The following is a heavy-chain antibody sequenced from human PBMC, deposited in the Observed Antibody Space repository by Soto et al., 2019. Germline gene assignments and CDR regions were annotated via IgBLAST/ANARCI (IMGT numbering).Heavy chain of an antibody. J-gene: IGHJ4*02. Sequence: EVQLVESGGGLVQPGGSLRLSCAASGFTFSSNDMHWVRQATGKGLEWVSAIGTAGDTYYPGSVKGRFTISRENAKNSLYLQTNSLISGDTAVYYCARFAVGQLYDYWGQGTLVTVSS. D-gene: IGHD6-13*01. CDR2: IGTAGDT. V-gene: IGHV3-13*04. CDR1: GFTFSSND. CDR3: ARFAVGQLYDY.